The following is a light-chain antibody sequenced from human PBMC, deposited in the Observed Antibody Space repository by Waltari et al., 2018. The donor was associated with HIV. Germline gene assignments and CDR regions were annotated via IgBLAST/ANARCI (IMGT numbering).Light chain of an antibody. CDR1: QPISDY. CDR3: QQRTGWPLT. Sequence: EIVLTQSPATVSLFPGERATLSCRASQPISDYLAWYQQKPGQAPRLLIYDASNRATGSPARFSGSGSGTDFTLTISSLEPEDFAVYYCQQRTGWPLTFGGGTKVEIK. V-gene: IGKV3-11*01. J-gene: IGKJ4*01. CDR2: DAS.